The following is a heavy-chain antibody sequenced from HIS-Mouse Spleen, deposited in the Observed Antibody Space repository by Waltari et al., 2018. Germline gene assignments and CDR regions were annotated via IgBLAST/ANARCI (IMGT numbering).Heavy chain of an antibody. D-gene: IGHD6-13*01. Sequence: QLQLQESGPGLVKPSETLSLTCTVSGGSISSSSYYWGWIRQPPGKGLEGIGSIYYSGSTYYTPSLTRLVTISVDTSKNQFSLKLSSVTAADTAVYYCAREIPYSSSWYDWYFDLWGRGTLVTVSS. CDR1: GGSISSSSYY. CDR2: IYYSGST. CDR3: AREIPYSSSWYDWYFDL. J-gene: IGHJ2*01. V-gene: IGHV4-39*07.